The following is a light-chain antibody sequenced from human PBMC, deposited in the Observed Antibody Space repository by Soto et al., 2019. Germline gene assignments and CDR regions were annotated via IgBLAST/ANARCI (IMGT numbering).Light chain of an antibody. Sequence: EIVVTQSPGTLSLSPGERATLSCRASQSVSSSYLAWYQQKPGQAPRLLIYGASSRATGIPDRFSGSGSGTDFTLTISRLEPEDFAVYYCQQYGSPFTFGPGTKVDMK. V-gene: IGKV3-20*01. J-gene: IGKJ3*01. CDR3: QQYGSPFT. CDR2: GAS. CDR1: QSVSSSY.